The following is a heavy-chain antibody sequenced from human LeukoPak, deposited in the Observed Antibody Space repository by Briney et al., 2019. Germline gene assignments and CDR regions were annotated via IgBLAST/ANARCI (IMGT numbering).Heavy chain of an antibody. V-gene: IGHV4-34*01. CDR3: ARRFLSDYYFDY. D-gene: IGHD2/OR15-2a*01. J-gene: IGHJ4*02. Sequence: SETLSLTCAVYGGSFSGYYWSWIRQPPGKGLEWIGEINHSGSTNYNPSLKSRVTISVDTSKNQFSLKLSSVTAADTAVYYCARRFLSDYYFDYWGQGTLATVSS. CDR2: INHSGST. CDR1: GGSFSGYY.